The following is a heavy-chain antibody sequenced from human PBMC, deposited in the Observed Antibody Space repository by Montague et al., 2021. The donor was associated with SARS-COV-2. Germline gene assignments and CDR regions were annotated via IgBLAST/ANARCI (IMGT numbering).Heavy chain of an antibody. V-gene: IGHV4-39*07. Sequence: SETLSLTCTVSGGSISTTSYYWGWIRQPPGKGLEWIASIFYSGTTYYNPSRRSRVTISVQTSKNQFSLTVASVTAADTAIYYCARDFKNSYAMDVWGQGTTVIVSS. CDR2: IFYSGTT. CDR3: ARDFKNSYAMDV. CDR1: GGSISTTSYY. J-gene: IGHJ6*02.